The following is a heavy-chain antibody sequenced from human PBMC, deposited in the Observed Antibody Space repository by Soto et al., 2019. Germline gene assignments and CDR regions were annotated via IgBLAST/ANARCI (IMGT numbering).Heavy chain of an antibody. D-gene: IGHD5-18*01. CDR1: GFTFSSYS. CDR3: ARRGYTDY. Sequence: EVQLVESGGGLVQPGASLRLSCAASGFTFSSYSMNWVRQAPGKGLEWVSYISSSSSTIYYADSVKGRFTISRDNAKNSLYLQMSSLGEEDPAVYYCARRGYTDYWGQGTLVTVSS. CDR2: ISSSSSTI. V-gene: IGHV3-48*02. J-gene: IGHJ4*02.